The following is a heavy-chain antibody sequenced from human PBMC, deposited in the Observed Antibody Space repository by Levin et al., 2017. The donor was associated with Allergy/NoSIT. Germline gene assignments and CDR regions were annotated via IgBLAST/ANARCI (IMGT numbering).Heavy chain of an antibody. CDR3: ARAGRLRYFDWLLGAEYFQH. D-gene: IGHD3-9*01. Sequence: PSETLSLTCTVSGGSISSGGYYWSWIRQHPGKGLEWIGYIYYSGSTYYNPSLKSRVTISVDTSKNQFSLKLSSVTAADTAVYYCARAGRLRYFDWLLGAEYFQHWGQGTLVTVSS. CDR2: IYYSGST. CDR1: GGSISSGGYY. V-gene: IGHV4-31*03. J-gene: IGHJ1*01.